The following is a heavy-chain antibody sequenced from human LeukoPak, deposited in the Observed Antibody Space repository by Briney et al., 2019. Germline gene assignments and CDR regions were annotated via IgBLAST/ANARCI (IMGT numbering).Heavy chain of an antibody. Sequence: SETLSLTCAVSGVSISSSEWWIWVRQPPGQGLEWIGEVHRNGRTRYNPSLKSRVTMSIDYSKNQFSLKVSSVTAADTAIYYCGKTDIYFNPIDYWGPGSLVTVSS. CDR3: GKTDIYFNPIDY. J-gene: IGHJ4*02. V-gene: IGHV4-4*02. CDR2: VHRNGRT. CDR1: GVSISSSEW. D-gene: IGHD3-9*01.